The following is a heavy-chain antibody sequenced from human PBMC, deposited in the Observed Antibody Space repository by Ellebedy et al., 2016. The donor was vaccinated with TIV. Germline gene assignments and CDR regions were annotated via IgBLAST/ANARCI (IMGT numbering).Heavy chain of an antibody. J-gene: IGHJ4*02. CDR2: IFSAADVGET. CDR3: ARDAAGNGGKLDY. V-gene: IGHV3-53*01. D-gene: IGHD4-23*01. CDR1: GFTVTNNY. Sequence: GESLKISCAASGFTVTNNYMNWVRQAPGKGLEGVSVIFSAADVGETHYADSVECRFTISRASSKNPLYLPLNSLSAEDTAVYYCARDAAGNGGKLDYWGQGALVTVSS.